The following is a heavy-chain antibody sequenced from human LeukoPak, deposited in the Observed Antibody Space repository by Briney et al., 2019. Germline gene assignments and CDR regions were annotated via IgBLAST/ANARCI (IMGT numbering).Heavy chain of an antibody. V-gene: IGHV3-23*01. D-gene: IGHD6-19*01. CDR1: GFTFRFSNYA. CDR3: AKEINHQWLVPLDAFDI. Sequence: GGSLRLSCAASGFTFRFSNYAMSWVRQAPGKGLEWVSAISGSGGSTYYADSLKGRFSISRDNSKNTLYLQMNSLRAEDTAVYYCAKEINHQWLVPLDAFDIWGQGTMVTVSS. J-gene: IGHJ3*02. CDR2: ISGSGGST.